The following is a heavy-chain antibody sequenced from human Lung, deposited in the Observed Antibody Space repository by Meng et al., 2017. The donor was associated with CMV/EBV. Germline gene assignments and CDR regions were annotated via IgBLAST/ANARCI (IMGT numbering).Heavy chain of an antibody. CDR1: EFTFRSYA. J-gene: IGHJ4*02. D-gene: IGHD6-13*01. CDR3: AKAFSASWYREYYDY. V-gene: IGHV3-23*01. Sequence: GGSLRLSCAASEFTFRSYAMSWVRQAPGRGLAWVSAITGSGGSTYYADSVKGRFTVSRDNSKNTLYLQMNSLRAEDTAVYYCAKAFSASWYREYYDYWGQGXLVTVSS. CDR2: ITGSGGST.